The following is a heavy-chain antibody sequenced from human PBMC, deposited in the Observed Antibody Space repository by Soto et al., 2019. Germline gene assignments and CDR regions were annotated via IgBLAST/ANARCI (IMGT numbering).Heavy chain of an antibody. V-gene: IGHV4-34*02. CDR1: GGSLSDYY. Sequence: QVQLQQWGAGLLKPSETLSLTCAVYGGSLSDYYWSWIRQSPEKGLEWIGEVDLSGSTTYDPSLKSRVTISLDTSKSQLSLRLTSVTAADTAVYYCARGTIAARLANWGQGTLVTVSS. CDR2: VDLSGST. D-gene: IGHD6-6*01. CDR3: ARGTIAARLAN. J-gene: IGHJ4*02.